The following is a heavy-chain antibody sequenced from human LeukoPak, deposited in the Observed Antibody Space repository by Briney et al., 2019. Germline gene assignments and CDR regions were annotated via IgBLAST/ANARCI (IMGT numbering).Heavy chain of an antibody. CDR3: ARLTGYSSESWFDP. Sequence: PSETLSLTCTVSGGSISSYYWSWIRQPPGKGLEWIGYIYYSGSTNYNPSLKSRVTISVDTSKNQFPLKLRSVTAADTAVYYCARLTGYSSESWFDPWGQGTLVTVSS. J-gene: IGHJ5*02. V-gene: IGHV4-59*01. D-gene: IGHD3-9*01. CDR2: IYYSGST. CDR1: GGSISSYY.